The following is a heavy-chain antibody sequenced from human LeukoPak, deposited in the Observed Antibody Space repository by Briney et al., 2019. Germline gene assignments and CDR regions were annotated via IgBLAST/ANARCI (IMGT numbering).Heavy chain of an antibody. J-gene: IGHJ3*01. CDR2: ISNSGGSR. V-gene: IGHV3-23*01. CDR3: AKDATFSGGSRGLGGPGSLGL. D-gene: IGHD3-10*01. Sequence: PGGSLRLSCVASGFTFDSYAMTWVRQAPGKGLEWVAAISNSGGSRYFADSVDGRFIIARENSKNTLFLLLNSLRVDDTAVYYCAKDATFSGGSRGLGGPGSLGLWGQGTMVTVSS. CDR1: GFTFDSYA.